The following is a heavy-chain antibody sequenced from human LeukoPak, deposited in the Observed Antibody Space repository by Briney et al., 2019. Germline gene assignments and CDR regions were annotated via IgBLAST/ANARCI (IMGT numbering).Heavy chain of an antibody. D-gene: IGHD3-10*01. J-gene: IGHJ4*02. CDR3: ARIGSDMARGVLDY. V-gene: IGHV4-31*03. CDR1: GGSISSGGYY. Sequence: SQTLSLTCTVSGGSISSGGYYWSWIRQHPGKGLEWIGYIYYSGSTYYNPSLKSRVTISVDTSKNQFSLKLSSVTAADTAVYYCARIGSDMARGVLDYWGQGTLVTVSS. CDR2: IYYSGST.